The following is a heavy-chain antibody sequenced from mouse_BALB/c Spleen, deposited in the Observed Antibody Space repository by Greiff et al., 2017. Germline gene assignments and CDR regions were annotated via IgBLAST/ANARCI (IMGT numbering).Heavy chain of an antibody. J-gene: IGHJ4*01. CDR3: ARLYYYGYAMDY. D-gene: IGHD1-1*01. CDR2: INPGSGGT. CDR1: GYAFTNYL. Sequence: QVQLQQSGAELVRPGTSVKVSCKASGYAFTNYLIEWVKQRPGQGLEWIGVINPGSGGTNYNEKFKGKATLTADKSSSTAYMQLSSLTSDHSAVYFCARLYYYGYAMDYWGQGTSVTVSS. V-gene: IGHV1-54*01.